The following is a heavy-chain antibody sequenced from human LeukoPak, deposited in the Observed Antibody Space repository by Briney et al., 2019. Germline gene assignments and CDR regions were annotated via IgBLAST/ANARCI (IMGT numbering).Heavy chain of an antibody. V-gene: IGHV4-4*08. J-gene: IGHJ4*02. D-gene: IGHD3-10*01. Sequence: SETLSLTCTVSGGSMSGHSWSWIRQPPGKGLEWIGFIQPGGSTNYNPSLQSRVSISLDTSKNQVSLTLKSVTAADTAVYYCARIRYVSGSYSYFDYWGQGTLVTVSS. CDR3: ARIRYVSGSYSYFDY. CDR2: IQPGGST. CDR1: GGSMSGHS.